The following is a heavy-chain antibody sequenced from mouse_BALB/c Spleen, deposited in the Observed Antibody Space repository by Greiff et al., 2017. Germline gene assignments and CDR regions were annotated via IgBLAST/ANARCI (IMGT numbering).Heavy chain of an antibody. Sequence: VQLQQSGPELVKPGASVKMSCKASGYTFTSYVMHWVKQKPGQGLEWIGYINPYNDGTKYNEKFKGKATLTSDKSSSTAYMELSSLTSEDSAVYYCARENYRYDGYAMDYWGQGTSVTVSS. D-gene: IGHD2-14*01. CDR1: GYTFTSYV. J-gene: IGHJ4*01. V-gene: IGHV1-14*01. CDR3: ARENYRYDGYAMDY. CDR2: INPYNDGT.